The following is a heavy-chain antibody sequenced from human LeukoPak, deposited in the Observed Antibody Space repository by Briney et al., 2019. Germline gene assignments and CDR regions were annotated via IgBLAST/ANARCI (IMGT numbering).Heavy chain of an antibody. J-gene: IGHJ3*02. CDR3: ARHENSQDAFDI. Sequence: PSETLSLTCTVSGGSVSSSSYYWGWIRQPPGKGLEWIGSIYYSGSTYYNPSLKSRVTISVDTSKNLFSLKLSSVTAADTAVYYCARHENSQDAFDIWGQGTMVTVSS. D-gene: IGHD4-23*01. CDR1: GGSVSSSSYY. V-gene: IGHV4-39*01. CDR2: IYYSGST.